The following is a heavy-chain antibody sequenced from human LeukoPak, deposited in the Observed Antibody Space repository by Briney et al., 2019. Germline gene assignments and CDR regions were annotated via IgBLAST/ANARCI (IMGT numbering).Heavy chain of an antibody. D-gene: IGHD1-26*01. CDR3: AGKVLSSSGTYSTFDY. V-gene: IGHV3-23*01. Sequence: GGSLRLSCTASGFTLSSYAMSWVRQAPGEGLEWVSTISGSADNTNYAEAVKGRFTISRDNSKNTMYLQMNSLRAEDTAVYYCAGKVLSSSGTYSTFDYWGQGTLVTVSS. CDR2: ISGSADNT. J-gene: IGHJ4*02. CDR1: GFTLSSYA.